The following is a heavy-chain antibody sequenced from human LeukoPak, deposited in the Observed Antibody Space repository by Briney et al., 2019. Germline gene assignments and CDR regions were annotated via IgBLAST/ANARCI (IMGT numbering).Heavy chain of an antibody. D-gene: IGHD1-26*01. V-gene: IGHV4-4*07. Sequence: PSETLSLTCTVSGGSISSYYWSWIRQPAGKGLEWIGRIYTSGSTNYNPSLKSRVTMSVGTSKNQFSLKLSSVTAADTAVYYCARDPPRVGGYYYYYMDVWGKGTTVTVSS. CDR3: ARDPPRVGGYYYYYMDV. J-gene: IGHJ6*03. CDR1: GGSISSYY. CDR2: IYTSGST.